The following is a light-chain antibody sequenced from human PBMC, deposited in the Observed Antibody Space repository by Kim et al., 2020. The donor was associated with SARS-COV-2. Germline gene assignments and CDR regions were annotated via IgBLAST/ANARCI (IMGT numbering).Light chain of an antibody. Sequence: SYELTQPRSVSVALGQTARITCGGNNIGNRLVNWYQQKPGQAPVMVIHKDSNRPSGIPEGFSGSNSGKTATLTISRAQAGDEADYYCQVWDSNTVGFGGG. J-gene: IGLJ2*01. CDR2: KDS. CDR3: QVWDSNTVG. V-gene: IGLV3-9*01. CDR1: NIGNRL.